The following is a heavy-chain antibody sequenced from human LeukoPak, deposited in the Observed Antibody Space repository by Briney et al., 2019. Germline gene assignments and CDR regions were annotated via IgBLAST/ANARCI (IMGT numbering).Heavy chain of an antibody. CDR3: ARDAGQQPMGLDY. CDR2: ISSSSSYI. CDR1: GFTFSSCS. Sequence: GGSLRLSCAASGFTFSSCSMNWVRQAPGKGLEWVSSISSSSSYIYYADSVKGRFTISRDNAKNSLYLQMNSLRAEDTAVYYCARDAGQQPMGLDYWGQGTLVTVSS. J-gene: IGHJ4*02. V-gene: IGHV3-21*01. D-gene: IGHD6-13*01.